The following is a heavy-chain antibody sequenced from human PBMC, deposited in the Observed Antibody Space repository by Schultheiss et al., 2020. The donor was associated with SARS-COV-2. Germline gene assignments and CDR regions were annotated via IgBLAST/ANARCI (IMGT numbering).Heavy chain of an antibody. J-gene: IGHJ6*02. CDR3: ATDRQVGCSGGSCQVDYYYGMDA. V-gene: IGHV3-74*01. CDR1: GFTVSSNY. D-gene: IGHD2-15*01. CDR2: INSDGSST. Sequence: GGSLRLSCAASGFTVSSNYMSWVRQAPGKGLVWVSRINSDGSSTSYADSVKGRFTISRDNSKNTLYLQMNSLRADDTAVYYCATDRQVGCSGGSCQVDYYYGMDAWGQGTTVTVSS.